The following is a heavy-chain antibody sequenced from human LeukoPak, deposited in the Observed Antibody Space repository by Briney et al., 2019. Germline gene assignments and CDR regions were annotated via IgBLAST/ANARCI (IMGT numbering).Heavy chain of an antibody. CDR3: ARGLRRGSTIFGVVTGNWFDP. CDR1: GGSFSGYY. Sequence: SETLSLTCAVYGGSFSGYYWSWIRQPPGKGLEWIGEFNHSRSTNYNPSLKSRVTISVDTSKNQFSLKLSSVTAADTAVYYCARGLRRGSTIFGVVTGNWFDPWGQGTLVTVSS. CDR2: FNHSRST. V-gene: IGHV4-34*01. J-gene: IGHJ5*02. D-gene: IGHD3-3*01.